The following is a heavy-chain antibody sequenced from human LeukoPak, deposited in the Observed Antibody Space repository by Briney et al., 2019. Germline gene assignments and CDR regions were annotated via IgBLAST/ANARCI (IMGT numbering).Heavy chain of an antibody. CDR1: GGSISSGGHY. V-gene: IGHV4-31*03. CDR2: INYSGST. CDR3: ARASLWSGYPLIDY. D-gene: IGHD3-3*01. J-gene: IGHJ4*02. Sequence: PSQTLSLTCTVSGGSISSGGHYWSWIRQRPGKGLEWIGYINYSGSTYYNPSLKSRVSISLDTSQNHFSLRLSSVTAADTAVYYCARASLWSGYPLIDYWGQGTLVTVSS.